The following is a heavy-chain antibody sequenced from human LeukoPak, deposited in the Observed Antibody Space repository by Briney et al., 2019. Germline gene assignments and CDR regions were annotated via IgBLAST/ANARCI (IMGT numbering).Heavy chain of an antibody. V-gene: IGHV4-59*01. CDR3: ARGVAASGTPNWFDP. CDR1: GGSISSYY. CDR2: IYYSGST. D-gene: IGHD6-13*01. J-gene: IGHJ5*02. Sequence: PSETVSLTCTVSGGSISSYYWSWIRQPPGKGLEWIGYIYYSGSTNYDPSLKSRVTISVETSKNQFSLNLSSVTAADTAVYYCARGVAASGTPNWFDPWGQGTLVTVSS.